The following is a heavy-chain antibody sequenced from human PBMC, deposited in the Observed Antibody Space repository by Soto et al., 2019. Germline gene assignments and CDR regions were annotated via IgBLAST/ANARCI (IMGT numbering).Heavy chain of an antibody. Sequence: PSETLSLTCTVSGGSISSGGYYWSWIRQHPGKGLEWIGYIYYSGSTYYNPSLKSRVTISVDTSKNQFSLKLSSVTAADTAVYYCARVVAPVGRYLDSGYYFDYWGQGTLVTVSS. V-gene: IGHV4-31*03. CDR2: IYYSGST. D-gene: IGHD2-15*01. J-gene: IGHJ4*02. CDR1: GGSISSGGYY. CDR3: ARVVAPVGRYLDSGYYFDY.